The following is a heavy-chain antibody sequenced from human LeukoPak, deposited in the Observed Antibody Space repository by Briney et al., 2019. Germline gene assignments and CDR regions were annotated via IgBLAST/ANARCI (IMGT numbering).Heavy chain of an antibody. V-gene: IGHV1-46*01. D-gene: IGHD6-13*01. CDR1: GYTFTSYY. CDR2: INPSGGST. Sequence: ASVKVSCKASGYTFTSYYMHWVRQAPGQGLEWMGIINPSGGSTSYAQKFQGRVTMTRDTSTSTVYMELSSLRSEDTAVYYCARDLPGIAAALVVCFDYWGQGTLVTVSS. J-gene: IGHJ4*02. CDR3: ARDLPGIAAALVVCFDY.